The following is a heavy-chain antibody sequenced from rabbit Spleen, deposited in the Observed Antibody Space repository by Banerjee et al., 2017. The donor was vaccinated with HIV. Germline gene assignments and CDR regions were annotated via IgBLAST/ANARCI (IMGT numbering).Heavy chain of an antibody. CDR3: ARDAATSFSSYGMDL. D-gene: IGHD8-1*01. Sequence: VESGGDLVKPGAPLTLTCTASGVSFSFSNYMCWVRQTPGKGLEWIGCIDVGSSGFTYFANWAKGRFTISKTSSTTATLQMTSLTAADTATYFCARDAATSFSSYGMDLWGPGTLVTVS. CDR1: GVSFSFSNY. CDR2: IDVGSSGFT. V-gene: IGHV1S40*01. J-gene: IGHJ6*01.